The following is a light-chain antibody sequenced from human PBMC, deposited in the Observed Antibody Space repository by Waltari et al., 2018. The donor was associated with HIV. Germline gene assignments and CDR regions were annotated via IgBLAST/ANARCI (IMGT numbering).Light chain of an antibody. Sequence: QSVFTQLPSVSAAPGQKVTIYCSGSTSNIGINYVSWYQRLPGTAPKLLIYDNSERPSGIPDRFSGSKSGTSATLGITGLQTGDEADYYCGTWDSSLSAVVFGTGTKVTVL. J-gene: IGLJ1*01. V-gene: IGLV1-51*01. CDR1: TSNIGINY. CDR2: DNS. CDR3: GTWDSSLSAVV.